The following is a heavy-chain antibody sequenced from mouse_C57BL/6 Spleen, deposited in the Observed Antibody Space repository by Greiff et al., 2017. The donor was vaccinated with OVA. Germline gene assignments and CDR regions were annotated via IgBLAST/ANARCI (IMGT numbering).Heavy chain of an antibody. CDR1: GFTFSDYG. V-gene: IGHV5-17*01. CDR3: ATHYYGSLGAY. J-gene: IGHJ3*01. D-gene: IGHD1-1*01. CDR2: ISSGSSTI. Sequence: EVKLVESGGGLVKPGGSLKLSCAASGFTFSDYGMHWVRQAPEKGLEWVAYISSGSSTIYYADTVKGRFTISRDNAKNTLFLQMTSLRSEDTAMYYCATHYYGSLGAYWGQGTLVTVSA.